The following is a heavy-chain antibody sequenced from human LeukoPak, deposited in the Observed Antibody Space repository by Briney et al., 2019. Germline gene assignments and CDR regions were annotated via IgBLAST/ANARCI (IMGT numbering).Heavy chain of an antibody. D-gene: IGHD1-7*01. CDR2: IWYDGSNK. J-gene: IGHJ3*02. CDR3: ARDELDAVDI. Sequence: GRSLRLSCAASGFTFGSHGMHWVRQAPGKGLEWVAVIWYDGSNKYYADSVKGRFTISRDNSKNTLYLQMNSLRAEDTAVYYCARDELDAVDIWGQGTMVTASS. CDR1: GFTFGSHG. V-gene: IGHV3-33*01.